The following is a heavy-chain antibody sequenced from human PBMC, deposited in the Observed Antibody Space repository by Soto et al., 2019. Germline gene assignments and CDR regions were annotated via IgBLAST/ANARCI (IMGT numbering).Heavy chain of an antibody. D-gene: IGHD6-6*01. J-gene: IGHJ4*02. CDR3: ARAMVDSSSPPIDQ. CDR2: ISPYNGNT. Sequence: QVQLVQSGAEVKKPGASVKVSCTASGYSYSDYGISWVRQAPGQGLEYMGWISPYNGNTNYEQKFQGRVTLTTDTSTSTAYMEMRSLRFDDTAVYFCARAMVDSSSPPIDQWGQGTLVTVSS. CDR1: GYSYSDYG. V-gene: IGHV1-18*01.